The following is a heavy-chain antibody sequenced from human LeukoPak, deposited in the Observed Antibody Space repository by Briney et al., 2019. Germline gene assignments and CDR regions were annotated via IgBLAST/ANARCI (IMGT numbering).Heavy chain of an antibody. D-gene: IGHD5-18*01. J-gene: IGHJ6*03. CDR2: IKQDGSEK. CDR1: GFTFSSYW. V-gene: IGHV3-7*01. Sequence: GGSLRLSCAASGFTFSSYWMSWVRQAPGKGLEWVANIKQDGSEKYYVDSVKGRFTISRDNAKNSLYLQMNSLRAEDTAVYYCARNTAMANHYYYYYMDVWGKRTTVTVSS. CDR3: ARNTAMANHYYYYYMDV.